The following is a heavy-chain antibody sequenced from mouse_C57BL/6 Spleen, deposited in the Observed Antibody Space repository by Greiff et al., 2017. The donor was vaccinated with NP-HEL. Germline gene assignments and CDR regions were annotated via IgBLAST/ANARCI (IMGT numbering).Heavy chain of an antibody. CDR1: GFTFSSYG. CDR3: ARHYWDDYAMDY. Sequence: DVQLVESGGDLVKPGGSLKLSCAASGFTFSSYGMSWVRQTPDKRLEWVATISSGGSYTYYPDSVKGRFTISRDNAKNTLYLQMSSLKSEDTAMYYCARHYWDDYAMDYWGQGSSVTVSS. J-gene: IGHJ4*01. V-gene: IGHV5-6*01. D-gene: IGHD4-1*01. CDR2: ISSGGSYT.